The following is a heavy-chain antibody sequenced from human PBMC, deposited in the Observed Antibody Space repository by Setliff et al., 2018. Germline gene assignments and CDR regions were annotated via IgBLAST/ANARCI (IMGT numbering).Heavy chain of an antibody. CDR1: GFTFDDYA. Sequence: PGGSLRLSCAASGFTFDDYAMHWVRQAPGKGLEWVSGISWNSGSIGYADSVKGRFPISSGIAKNSLDLQMNSLRAEDTALYYCAKDIGPGYYYDSSGYYNAFDIWGQGTRVTVSS. D-gene: IGHD3-22*01. CDR2: ISWNSGSI. J-gene: IGHJ3*02. CDR3: AKDIGPGYYYDSSGYYNAFDI. V-gene: IGHV3-9*01.